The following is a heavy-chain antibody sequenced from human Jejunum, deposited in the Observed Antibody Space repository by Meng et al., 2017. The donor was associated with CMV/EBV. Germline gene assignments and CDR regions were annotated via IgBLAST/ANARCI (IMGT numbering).Heavy chain of an antibody. CDR1: S. CDR2: INPKTGDP. V-gene: IGHV1-2*02. Sequence: SMPWVRQAPGQGLEWMAWINPKTGDPHYAQKFQDRVTLTSDPSINTAYMELSSLTSDDTALYYCARDWRGPTFTFQRGVMNWLDPWGQGTLVTVSS. J-gene: IGHJ5*02. D-gene: IGHD3-10*01. CDR3: ARDWRGPTFTFQRGVMNWLDP.